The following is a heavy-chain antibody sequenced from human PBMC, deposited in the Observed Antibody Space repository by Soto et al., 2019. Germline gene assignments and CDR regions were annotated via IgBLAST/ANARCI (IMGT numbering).Heavy chain of an antibody. Sequence: PGGSLRLSCAASGFTFSSYAMSWVRQAPGKGLEWIGSIYYSGNTYYNPSLKSRVTISVDTSKDLFSLKLSSVTAADTAVYYCARHSSMTTVLFDPWGQGTLVTSPQ. V-gene: IGHV4-39*01. CDR3: ARHSSMTTVLFDP. D-gene: IGHD4-17*01. CDR1: GFTFSSYA. J-gene: IGHJ5*02. CDR2: IYYSGNT.